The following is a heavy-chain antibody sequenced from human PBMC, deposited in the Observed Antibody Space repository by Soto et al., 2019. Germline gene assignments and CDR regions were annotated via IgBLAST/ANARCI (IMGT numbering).Heavy chain of an antibody. CDR2: MYFGGSF. Sequence: PSETLSLTCTVSGGSIGTYYWSWIRQPPGKGLEWIGFMYFGGSFNYNPSLTSRVTISVETSKNQFSMKLSSVTAADTAVYYCARARGYSYGYGMDVWGQGTTVTVSS. J-gene: IGHJ6*02. V-gene: IGHV4-59*01. CDR1: GGSIGTYY. D-gene: IGHD5-18*01. CDR3: ARARGYSYGYGMDV.